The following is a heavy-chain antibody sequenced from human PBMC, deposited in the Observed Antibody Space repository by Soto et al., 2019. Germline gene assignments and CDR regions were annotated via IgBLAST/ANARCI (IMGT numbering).Heavy chain of an antibody. CDR3: ARDNPPGGTDYYYYGMDV. J-gene: IGHJ6*02. V-gene: IGHV4-31*11. CDR2: IYYSGST. D-gene: IGHD1-26*01. CDR1: GGYISSGGYY. Sequence: SETLSLTCAVSGGYISSGGYYWSWIRQHPGKGLEWIGYIYYSGSTYYNPSPKSRVTISVDTSKNQFSLKLSSVTAADTAVYYCARDNPPGGTDYYYYGMDVWGQGTTVTVSS.